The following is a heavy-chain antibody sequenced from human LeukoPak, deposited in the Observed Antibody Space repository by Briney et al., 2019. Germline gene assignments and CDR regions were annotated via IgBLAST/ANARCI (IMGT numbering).Heavy chain of an antibody. Sequence: PGGSLRLSCAASGFTVINNYMSWVRQAPGKGLEWVSFIYSGDSTYYADSVKGRFTISRDSSKNTVHLQMNSLRAGDTAVYYCARDGGSGTSTGYNGYYYYGMDVWGQGTTVTVSS. CDR1: GFTVINNY. CDR3: ARDGGSGTSTGYNGYYYYGMDV. V-gene: IGHV3-66*01. CDR2: IYSGDST. J-gene: IGHJ6*02. D-gene: IGHD3-9*01.